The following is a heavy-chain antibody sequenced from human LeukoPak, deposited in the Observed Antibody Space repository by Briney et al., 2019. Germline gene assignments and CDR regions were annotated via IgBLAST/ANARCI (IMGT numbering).Heavy chain of an antibody. CDR3: ARNYGSGWALSD. J-gene: IGHJ4*02. CDR2: ISSNTLSI. D-gene: IGHD6-19*01. V-gene: IGHV3-23*01. Sequence: GGSLRLSCAASGFTFTNFALTWVRQAPGKGLEWVSTISSNTLSIFYADSVKGRFTISRDNSKNTLYLQMNSLRAEDTAVYYCARNYGSGWALSDWGQGTLVTVSS. CDR1: GFTFTNFA.